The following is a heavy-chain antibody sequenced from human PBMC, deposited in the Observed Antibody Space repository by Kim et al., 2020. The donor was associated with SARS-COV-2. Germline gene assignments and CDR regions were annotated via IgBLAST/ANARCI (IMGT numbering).Heavy chain of an antibody. J-gene: IGHJ4*02. Sequence: GGSLRLSCAASGFTVSSNYMSWVRQAPGKGLEWVSVIYSGGSTYYADSVKGRFTISRDNSKNTLYLQMNSLRAEDTAVYYCARSLSVVFGGSYAPFDYWGQGTLVTVSS. CDR1: GFTVSSNY. CDR2: IYSGGST. CDR3: ARSLSVVFGGSYAPFDY. V-gene: IGHV3-53*01. D-gene: IGHD1-26*01.